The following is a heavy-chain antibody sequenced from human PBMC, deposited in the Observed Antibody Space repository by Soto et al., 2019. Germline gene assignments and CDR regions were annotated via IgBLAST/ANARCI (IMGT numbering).Heavy chain of an antibody. J-gene: IGHJ4*02. V-gene: IGHV1-3*01. Sequence: QVQLLQSGAAVKKPGASVKVSCKASGYTFTSYAMHWVRQAPGQRLEWMGWINAGNGNTKSSQKFQGRVTITRDTSASAAYMELRSLRSEDTAVYYCARDKGGYGGYVGPFGYWGQGTLVTVSS. CDR3: ARDKGGYGGYVGPFGY. CDR1: GYTFTSYA. CDR2: INAGNGNT. D-gene: IGHD5-12*01.